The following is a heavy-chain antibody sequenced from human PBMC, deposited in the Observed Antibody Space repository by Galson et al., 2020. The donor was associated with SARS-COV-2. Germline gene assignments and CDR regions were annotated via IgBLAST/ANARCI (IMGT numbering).Heavy chain of an antibody. Sequence: ASETLSLTCTVSGGSISSYYWSWIRQPPGKGLEWIGYMHYSANPNYNPSLKSRLTISIDTSKNQFSLRLTSVTAADTAVYYCARSSGPTYGLDYWGQGTLVTVSS. CDR3: ARSSGPTYGLDY. V-gene: IGHV4-59*01. CDR2: MHYSANP. D-gene: IGHD3-10*01. CDR1: GGSISSYY. J-gene: IGHJ4*02.